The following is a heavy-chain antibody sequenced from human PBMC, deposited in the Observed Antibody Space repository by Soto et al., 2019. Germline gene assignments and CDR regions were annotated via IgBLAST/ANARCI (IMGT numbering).Heavy chain of an antibody. D-gene: IGHD3-10*01. Sequence: EVQLVESGGGLVKPGGSLRLSCAGSGFAFSHYSMTWGRQATGKGLEWVSSISGSSNSIYYADSVKGRFAVSRDNAKNSLYLQMDSLRAEDTAVYYCTRGYDSGSYSPTFWGQGALVTVSS. CDR1: GFAFSHYS. V-gene: IGHV3-21*01. J-gene: IGHJ4*02. CDR3: TRGYDSGSYSPTF. CDR2: ISGSSNSI.